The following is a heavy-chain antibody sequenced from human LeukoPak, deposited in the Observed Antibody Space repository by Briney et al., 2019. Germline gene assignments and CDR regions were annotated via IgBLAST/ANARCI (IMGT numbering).Heavy chain of an antibody. CDR1: GGSFSGYY. CDR2: INHSGST. D-gene: IGHD2-15*01. J-gene: IGHJ6*03. Sequence: SETLSLTCAVYGGSFSGYYWSWIRQRPGMGLEWIGEINHSGSTNCNPSLKSRVTISVDTSKNQFSLKLSSVTAADTAVYYCARGYCSGGSCYYMDVWGKGTTVTVSS. V-gene: IGHV4-34*01. CDR3: ARGYCSGGSCYYMDV.